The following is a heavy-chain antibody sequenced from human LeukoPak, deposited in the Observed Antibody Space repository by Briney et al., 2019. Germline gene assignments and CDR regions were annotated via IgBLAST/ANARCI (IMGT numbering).Heavy chain of an antibody. CDR3: AKVKEDRYYNSRGFYLDY. Sequence: PGKPLRLSCAASGFTFSSYGMHWVHQAAAKGLEWVAAISYDGSDKYYTDSVKGRFTISRVNSENTLYLQMNSLRAEDTAIYYCAKVKEDRYYNSRGFYLDYWGQGTLVTVSS. V-gene: IGHV3-30*18. D-gene: IGHD3-22*01. CDR1: GFTFSSYG. CDR2: ISYDGSDK. J-gene: IGHJ4*02.